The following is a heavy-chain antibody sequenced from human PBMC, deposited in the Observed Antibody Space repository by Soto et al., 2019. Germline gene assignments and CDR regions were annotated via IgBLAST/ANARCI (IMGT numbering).Heavy chain of an antibody. CDR3: AGYYDFWSGYHYYFDY. CDR2: ISGSGGST. CDR1: GFTFSSYA. Sequence: EVQLLESGGGLVQPGGSLRLSCAASGFTFSSYAMSWVRQAPGKGLEWVSAISGSGGSTYYTDSVKGRFTISRDNSKNTLYLQMNSLRAEDTAVYYCAGYYDFWSGYHYYFDYWGQGTLVTVSS. J-gene: IGHJ4*02. D-gene: IGHD3-3*01. V-gene: IGHV3-23*01.